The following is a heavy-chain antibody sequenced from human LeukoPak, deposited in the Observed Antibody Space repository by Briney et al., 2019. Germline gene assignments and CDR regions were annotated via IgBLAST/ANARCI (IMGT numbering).Heavy chain of an antibody. Sequence: GGSVRLSCAASGFTFSSYAMSWVRQAPGKGLEWVSAISGSDGSTYYADSVKGRFTISRDNSKNTLYLQMNSLRAEDTAVYYCAKDQTGYSSSWYGWAFDYWGQGTLVTVSS. CDR2: ISGSDGST. CDR3: AKDQTGYSSSWYGWAFDY. V-gene: IGHV3-23*01. J-gene: IGHJ4*02. D-gene: IGHD6-13*01. CDR1: GFTFSSYA.